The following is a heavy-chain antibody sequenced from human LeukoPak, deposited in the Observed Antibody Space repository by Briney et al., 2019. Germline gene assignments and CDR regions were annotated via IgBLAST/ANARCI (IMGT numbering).Heavy chain of an antibody. CDR2: IYYSGST. V-gene: IGHV4-39*01. CDR1: GGSISSSSYY. J-gene: IGHJ4*02. D-gene: IGHD3-16*01. CDR3: ARRMITFGGNDY. Sequence: PSETLSLTCTVSGGSISSSSYYWGWIRQPPGKGLEWIGSIYYSGSTYYNPSLKSRVTISVDTSKNQFSLKLSSVTAADTAVYYCARRMITFGGNDYWGQGTLVTVSS.